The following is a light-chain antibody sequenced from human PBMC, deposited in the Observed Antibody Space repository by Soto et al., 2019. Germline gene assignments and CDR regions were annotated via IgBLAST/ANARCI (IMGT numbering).Light chain of an antibody. Sequence: DIQMTQSPSTLSSFVGDRVTITCRASQSIVSWLAWYQQKPGKVPKLLIYKASTLQNGVPSRFIGSGSGTEFTLTISSLQPDDFATYYCHQYHSYWTFGQGTKVEIK. CDR2: KAS. J-gene: IGKJ1*01. CDR3: HQYHSYWT. V-gene: IGKV1-5*03. CDR1: QSIVSW.